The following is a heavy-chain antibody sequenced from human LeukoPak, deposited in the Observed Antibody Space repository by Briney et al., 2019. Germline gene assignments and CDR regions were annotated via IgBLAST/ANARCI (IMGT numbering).Heavy chain of an antibody. J-gene: IGHJ6*02. CDR2: INHSGST. Sequence: PSETLSLTCAVYGGSFSGYYWSWIRQPPGKGLEWIGEINHSGSTNYNPSLKSRVTISVDTSKNQFSMKLSSVTAADTAVYYCARGRMAEVLRYFDYGMDVWGQGTTVTVSS. D-gene: IGHD3-9*01. CDR1: GGSFSGYY. CDR3: ARGRMAEVLRYFDYGMDV. V-gene: IGHV4-34*01.